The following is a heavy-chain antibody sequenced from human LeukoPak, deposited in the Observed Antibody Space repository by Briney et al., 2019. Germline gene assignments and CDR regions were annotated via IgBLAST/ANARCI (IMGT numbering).Heavy chain of an antibody. J-gene: IGHJ4*02. V-gene: IGHV3-23*01. CDR1: GFTFSSYA. Sequence: PGGSLRLSCAASGFTFSSYAMSWVRQAPGKGLEWVSVICGSGDSTYYADSVKGRFTMSRDNSKATLYLQMNSLTVADTAMYYCAKGPIASCYTCSDSWGQGTQVTVSS. CDR2: ICGSGDST. D-gene: IGHD2-2*02. CDR3: AKGPIASCYTCSDS.